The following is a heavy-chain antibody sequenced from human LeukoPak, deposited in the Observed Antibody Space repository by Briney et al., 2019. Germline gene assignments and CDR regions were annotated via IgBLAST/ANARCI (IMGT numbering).Heavy chain of an antibody. D-gene: IGHD2-2*01. V-gene: IGHV2-26*02. J-gene: IGHJ3*02. Sequence: ETLSLTCTVSGGSISSYYWSWIRQPPGKALEWLAHIFSNDEKSYSTSLKSRLTISKDTSKSQVVLTMTNMDPVDTATYYCARIRGSIYCSSTSCYRVGDAFDIWGQGTMVTVSS. CDR1: GGSISSYYW. CDR3: ARIRGSIYCSSTSCYRVGDAFDI. CDR2: IFSNDEK.